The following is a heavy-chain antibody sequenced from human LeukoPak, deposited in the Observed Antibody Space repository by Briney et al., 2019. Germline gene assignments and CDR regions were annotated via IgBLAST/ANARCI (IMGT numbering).Heavy chain of an antibody. J-gene: IGHJ4*02. Sequence: GGSLRLSCAASGFTFSDYYMSWIRQAPGKGLEWVSYISSSGSTIYYADSVKGRFTISRDNAKNSLYLQMNSLRAEDTAVYYCARDHRKYCSGGSCYDFDYWGQGTLVTVSS. CDR2: ISSSGSTI. V-gene: IGHV3-11*01. D-gene: IGHD2-15*01. CDR3: ARDHRKYCSGGSCYDFDY. CDR1: GFTFSDYY.